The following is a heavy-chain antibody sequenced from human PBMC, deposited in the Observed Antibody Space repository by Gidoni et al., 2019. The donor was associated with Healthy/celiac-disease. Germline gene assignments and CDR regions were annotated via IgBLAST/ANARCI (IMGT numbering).Heavy chain of an antibody. CDR2: INHSGST. CDR3: PMAYYDSSGYYSDI. CDR1: GGSFSGSY. V-gene: IGHV4-34*01. J-gene: IGHJ3*02. D-gene: IGHD3-22*01. Sequence: QVQLQQWGAGLLKPSETLSLTCAVYGGSFSGSYWRWLRHPPGKGLEWIGEINHSGSTNYNPSLKSRVTISVDTSKNQFSLKLSSVTAADTAVYYCPMAYYDSSGYYSDIWGQGTMVTVSS.